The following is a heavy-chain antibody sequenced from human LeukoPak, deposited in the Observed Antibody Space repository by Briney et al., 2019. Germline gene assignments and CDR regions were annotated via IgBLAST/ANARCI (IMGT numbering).Heavy chain of an antibody. CDR2: ISGSAAGT. J-gene: IGHJ4*02. V-gene: IGHV3-23*01. D-gene: IGHD6-19*01. Sequence: GGSLRLSCAASGFIFSSYAVNWVRQAPGKGLEWVSGISGSAAGTYYADSVKGRFTISRDNSKNTLYLQMNRLRAEDTAVYFCVKGLAVAASGYFEYWGQGTLLSVSS. CDR3: VKGLAVAASGYFEY. CDR1: GFIFSSYA.